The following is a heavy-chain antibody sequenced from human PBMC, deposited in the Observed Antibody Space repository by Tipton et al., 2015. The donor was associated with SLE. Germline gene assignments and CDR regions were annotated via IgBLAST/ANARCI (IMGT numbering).Heavy chain of an antibody. CDR1: GGFISSYY. Sequence: TLSLTCTVSGGFISSYYWSWIRQPPGKGLEWIGYIYYSWSTNYNPSLKSQVTISVDTSKNEFSLKLSSVTAADTAVYYCARSSATGVYYMDVWGKGTTVTVSS. CDR2: IYYSWST. D-gene: IGHD3-10*01. V-gene: IGHV4-59*01. CDR3: ARSSATGVYYMDV. J-gene: IGHJ6*03.